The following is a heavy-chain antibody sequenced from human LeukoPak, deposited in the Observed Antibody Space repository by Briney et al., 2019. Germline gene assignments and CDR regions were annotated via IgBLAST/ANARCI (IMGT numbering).Heavy chain of an antibody. D-gene: IGHD3-10*01. V-gene: IGHV3-66*01. CDR1: GFTVSSNY. CDR2: IYSGGST. J-gene: IGHJ4*02. CDR3: ARDSGSGTFDY. Sequence: GGSLRLSCAASGFTVSSNYMSRVRQAPGKGLEWVSVIYSGGSTYYADSVKGRFTISRDNSKNTLYLQMNSLRAEDTAVYYCARDSGSGTFDYWGQGTLVTVSS.